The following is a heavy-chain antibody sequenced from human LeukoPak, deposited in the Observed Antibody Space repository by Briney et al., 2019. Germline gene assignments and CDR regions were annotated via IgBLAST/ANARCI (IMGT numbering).Heavy chain of an antibody. CDR2: IYYSGST. V-gene: IGHV4-59*12. D-gene: IGHD5-18*01. CDR1: GGSISSYY. CDR3: ARGVRDTAMVGFDY. J-gene: IGHJ4*02. Sequence: PSETLSLTCTVSGGSISSYYWTWIRQPPGKGLEWIGYIYYSGSTTYNPSLKSRVTISIDTSKNQFSLKLSSVTAADTAVYYCARGVRDTAMVGFDYWGQGTLVTVSS.